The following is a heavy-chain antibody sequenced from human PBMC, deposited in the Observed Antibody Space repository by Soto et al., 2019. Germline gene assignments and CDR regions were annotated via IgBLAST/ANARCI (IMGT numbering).Heavy chain of an antibody. V-gene: IGHV1-69*01. CDR2: IIPIFGTA. Sequence: QVQLVQSGAEVKKPGSSVKVSCKASGGTFSSYAISWVRQAPGQGLEWMGGIIPIFGTANYAQKFQGRVTITADESTSTAYMELSSLRSEDTAVYYCARALGSYYDSSGYTNWFDPWGQGTLVTVSS. D-gene: IGHD3-22*01. J-gene: IGHJ5*02. CDR3: ARALGSYYDSSGYTNWFDP. CDR1: GGTFSSYA.